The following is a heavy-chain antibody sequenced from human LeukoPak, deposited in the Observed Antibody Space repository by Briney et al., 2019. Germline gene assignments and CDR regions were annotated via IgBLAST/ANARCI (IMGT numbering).Heavy chain of an antibody. J-gene: IGHJ3*02. CDR2: IYYSGST. CDR3: ARGLTTVTFPDAFDI. CDR1: GGSISSGGYY. Sequence: SETLSLTCTVSGGSISSGGYYWSWIRQHPGKGLEWIGYIYYSGSTNYNPSLKSRVTISVDTSKSQFSLKLSSVTAADTAVYYCARGLTTVTFPDAFDIWGQGTMVTVSS. D-gene: IGHD4-17*01. V-gene: IGHV4-31*03.